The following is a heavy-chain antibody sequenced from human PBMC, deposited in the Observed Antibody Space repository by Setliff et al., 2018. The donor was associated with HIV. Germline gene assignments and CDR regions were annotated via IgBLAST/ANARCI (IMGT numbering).Heavy chain of an antibody. CDR2: FDPEDGET. CDR1: GYTLTELF. D-gene: IGHD6-13*01. J-gene: IGHJ1*01. CDR3: ATDHGYSSTWYSESFQH. V-gene: IGHV1-24*01. Sequence: ASVKVSCKVSGYTLTELFMHWVRQAPGKGLEWMGGFDPEDGETIYAQKFQGRLTMTEDTSTDTAYMELSSLRSDDTAMYYCATDHGYSSTWYSESFQHWGQGTVVTVSS.